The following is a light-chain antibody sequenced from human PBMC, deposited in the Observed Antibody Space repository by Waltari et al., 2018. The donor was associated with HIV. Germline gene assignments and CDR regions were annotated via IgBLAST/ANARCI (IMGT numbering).Light chain of an antibody. CDR2: AGS. CDR3: QQTYSTPQT. CDR1: QTINSY. J-gene: IGKJ5*01. V-gene: IGKV1-39*01. Sequence: DIQMTQSPSSLSASVVDRVTITCRASQTINSYLNWYQQTPGNAPRLLIFAGSNLQSGVPSRFSGSGSGTDFILTVSSLQPEDFATYYCQQTYSTPQTFGQGTRLEI.